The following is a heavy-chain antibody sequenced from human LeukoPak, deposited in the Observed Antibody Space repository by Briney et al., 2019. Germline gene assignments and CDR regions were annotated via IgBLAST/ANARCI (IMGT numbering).Heavy chain of an antibody. D-gene: IGHD1-26*01. J-gene: IGHJ3*02. Sequence: NPSETLSLTCTASGDSISNSNYYWGWVRQSPGRGLEWLGNIFYNGGPYYNPSFKSRVAISVGTSKNHFSLTLNAVIAADTAVYYCASYSGIYSAFEIWSQGTLVTVSS. CDR1: GDSISNSNYY. V-gene: IGHV4-39*07. CDR2: IFYNGGP. CDR3: ASYSGIYSAFEI.